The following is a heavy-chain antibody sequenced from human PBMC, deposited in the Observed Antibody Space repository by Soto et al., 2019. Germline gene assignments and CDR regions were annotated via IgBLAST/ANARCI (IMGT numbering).Heavy chain of an antibody. CDR1: GFTFGDYA. V-gene: IGHV3-49*04. CDR2: IRSKAYGGTT. D-gene: IGHD6-19*01. CDR3: TRENRGWGLYYYYYGMDV. Sequence: GGCLRLSCRASGFTFGDYAMSWVRQAPGKGLEWVGFIRSKAYGGTTEYAASVKGRFTISGDDSKSIAYLQMNSLKTEDTAVYYCTRENRGWGLYYYYYGMDVWGQGTTVTVSS. J-gene: IGHJ6*02.